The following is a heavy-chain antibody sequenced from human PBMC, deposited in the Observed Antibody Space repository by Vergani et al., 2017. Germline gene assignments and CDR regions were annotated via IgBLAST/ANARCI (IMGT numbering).Heavy chain of an antibody. CDR3: ARGYVVPAARYYYYGMDV. CDR2: INHSGST. Sequence: HLQLQESGPGLVKPSETLSLTCTVSGGSISSSSYYWGWIRQPPGKGLEWIGEINHSGSTNYNPSLKSRVTISVDTSKNQFSLKLSSVTAADTAVYYCARGYVVPAARYYYYGMDVWGQGTTVTVSS. J-gene: IGHJ6*02. V-gene: IGHV4-39*07. CDR1: GGSISSSSYY. D-gene: IGHD2-2*01.